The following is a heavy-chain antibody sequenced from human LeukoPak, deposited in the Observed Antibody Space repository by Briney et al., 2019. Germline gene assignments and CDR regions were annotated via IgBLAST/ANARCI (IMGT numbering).Heavy chain of an antibody. V-gene: IGHV4-34*01. J-gene: IGHJ5*02. Sequence: SETLSLTCALNGGSLSGYYWNWIRQPPGKGLEWIGEIDHSGSAHYNPSLKSRITISIDKSKNEFSLQLTSVTVADTALYFCSRGRPSIYTLEYGGESWGQGTLVTVSS. CDR3: SRGRPSIYTLEYGGES. D-gene: IGHD2-21*01. CDR2: IDHSGSA. CDR1: GGSLSGYY.